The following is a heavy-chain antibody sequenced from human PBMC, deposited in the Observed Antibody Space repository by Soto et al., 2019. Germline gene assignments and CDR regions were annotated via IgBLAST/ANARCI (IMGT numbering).Heavy chain of an antibody. Sequence: ASVKVSCKASGYTFTSYGISWVRQASGQGLEWMGWISAYNGNTNYAQKLQARVPMTTDTSTSTAYMELRSLRSDDTAVYYCAKAQRIFALTITRNPLDPWSQGALVTVSS. J-gene: IGHJ5*02. D-gene: IGHD3-3*01. V-gene: IGHV1-18*04. CDR3: AKAQRIFALTITRNPLDP. CDR2: ISAYNGNT. CDR1: GYTFTSYG.